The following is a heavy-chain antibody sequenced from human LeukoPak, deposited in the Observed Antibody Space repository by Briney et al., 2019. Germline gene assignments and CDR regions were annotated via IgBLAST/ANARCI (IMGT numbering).Heavy chain of an antibody. CDR3: ARRRIAAIDY. CDR2: IFYSGTT. D-gene: IGHD6-13*01. V-gene: IGHV4-39*01. J-gene: IGHJ4*02. CDR1: GGSISSSSYY. Sequence: SETLSLTCTVSGGSISSSSYYWDWIRQPPGKGLEWIGTIFYSGTTSYSPSLKSRVTITVDTSRNQFSLKLNSVTAADTAIYYCARRRIAAIDYWGQGTLVTVSS.